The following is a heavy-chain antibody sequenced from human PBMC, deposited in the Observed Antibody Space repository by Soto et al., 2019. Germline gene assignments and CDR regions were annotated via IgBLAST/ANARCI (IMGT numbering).Heavy chain of an antibody. Sequence: GESLKISCAAFGFTFSSYAMSWVRQAPGKGLEWVSAIGASGAGTYYADSVKGRFTISRDNSKNTLYLQMNSLRAEDTAVYYCALRKTGSYFDYWGQGILVTVSS. J-gene: IGHJ4*02. V-gene: IGHV3-23*01. CDR3: ALRKTGSYFDY. CDR2: IGASGAGT. D-gene: IGHD1-26*01. CDR1: GFTFSSYA.